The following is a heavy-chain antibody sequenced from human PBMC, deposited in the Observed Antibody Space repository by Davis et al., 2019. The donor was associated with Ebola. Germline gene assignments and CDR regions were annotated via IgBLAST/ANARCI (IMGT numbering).Heavy chain of an antibody. V-gene: IGHV4-59*08. J-gene: IGHJ5*02. Sequence: MPSETLSLTCTVSGGSISSYYWSWIRRLPGKGLEWIGYIYYSGSTNYNPSLKSRVTISVDTSKNQFSLKLSSVTAADTAVYYCARRGNYYGSGLYNWFDPWGQGTLVTVSS. CDR1: GGSISSYY. CDR3: ARRGNYYGSGLYNWFDP. CDR2: IYYSGST. D-gene: IGHD3-10*01.